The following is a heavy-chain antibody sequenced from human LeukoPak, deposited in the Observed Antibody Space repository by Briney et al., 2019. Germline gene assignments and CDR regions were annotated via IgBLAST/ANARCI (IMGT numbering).Heavy chain of an antibody. Sequence: GSLRLYSAASGFTFNSNSMIWVRQAQGQELEGGSNINSSSSYIYYADSVKGRFTISRDNAKNSLYLQMNSLRAEDTAVYYCARDQGTMIVVVITGIDYWGQGTLVTVSS. V-gene: IGHV3-21*05. CDR2: INSSSSYI. CDR1: GFTFNSNS. J-gene: IGHJ4*02. D-gene: IGHD3-22*01. CDR3: ARDQGTMIVVVITGIDY.